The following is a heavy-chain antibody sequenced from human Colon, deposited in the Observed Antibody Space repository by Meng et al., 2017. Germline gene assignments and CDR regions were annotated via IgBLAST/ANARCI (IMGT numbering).Heavy chain of an antibody. CDR2: IKSKADGGTA. CDR1: GFTFSNAW. CDR3: GGNNYGYDY. V-gene: IGHV3-15*01. Sequence: VCGGDLVRLGGAFRLSCAASGFTFSNAWMSWVRQAPGKGLEWVGRIKSKADGGTADYAAPVNGRFSISRDDSKNTLYLQMNSLKTEDTAVYYCGGNNYGYDYWGQGTLVTVSS. D-gene: IGHD5-18*01. J-gene: IGHJ4*02.